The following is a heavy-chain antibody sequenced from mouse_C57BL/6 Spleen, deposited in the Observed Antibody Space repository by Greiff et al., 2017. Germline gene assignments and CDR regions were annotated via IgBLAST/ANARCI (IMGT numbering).Heavy chain of an antibody. CDR3: ARWVYGNYYAMDY. Sequence: QVQLQQSGPELVKPGASVKISCKASGYSFTSYYIHWVKQRPGQGLEWIGWIYPGSGNTKYNEKFKGKATLTADTSSSTAYMQLSSLTSEDSAVYYCARWVYGNYYAMDYWGQGTSVTVSS. CDR1: GYSFTSYY. CDR2: IYPGSGNT. V-gene: IGHV1-66*01. J-gene: IGHJ4*01. D-gene: IGHD2-1*01.